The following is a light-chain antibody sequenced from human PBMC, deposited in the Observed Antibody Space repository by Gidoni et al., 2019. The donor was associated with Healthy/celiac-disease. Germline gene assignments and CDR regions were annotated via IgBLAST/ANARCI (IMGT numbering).Light chain of an antibody. CDR3: QQRRNWPPLYT. Sequence: EIVLTQSPATLSLSPGERATLSCRASQSVSSYLAWYQQKPGQAPRLLIYDASNRATGIPARFSGSGYGTDFTLTISSLEPEDFAVYYCQQRRNWPPLYTVGQGTKLEIK. CDR1: QSVSSY. V-gene: IGKV3-11*01. CDR2: DAS. J-gene: IGKJ2*01.